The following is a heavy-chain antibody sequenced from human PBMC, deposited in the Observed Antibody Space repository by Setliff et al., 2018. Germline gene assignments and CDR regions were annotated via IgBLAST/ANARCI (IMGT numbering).Heavy chain of an antibody. J-gene: IGHJ4*02. V-gene: IGHV3-30*04. CDR1: GFTFSSYS. CDR2: VSDNGATK. D-gene: IGHD5-18*01. Sequence: PGGSLRLSCAASGFTFSSYSIHWVRQAPGKGLEWVAVVSDNGATKFYADSVKGRFTISRDNAKNSVYLQMNSLRAEDTAIYYCATTRVWIPVLDSCGQGTLVTVSS. CDR3: ATTRVWIPVLDS.